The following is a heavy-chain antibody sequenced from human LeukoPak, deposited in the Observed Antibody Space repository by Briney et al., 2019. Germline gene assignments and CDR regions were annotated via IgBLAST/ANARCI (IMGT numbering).Heavy chain of an antibody. CDR1: GYTFTRYD. V-gene: IGHV1-8*01. D-gene: IGHD2-8*01. CDR3: ARGRWGLMVYAF. J-gene: IGHJ3*01. CDR2: MNPNSGNT. Sequence: GASVKVSCTASGYTFTRYDINWVRQATGQGLEWMGWMNPNSGNTGYAQKFQGRVTMTRNTSISTAYMELSSLRSEDTAVYYCARGRWGLMVYAFWGQGTMVTVSS.